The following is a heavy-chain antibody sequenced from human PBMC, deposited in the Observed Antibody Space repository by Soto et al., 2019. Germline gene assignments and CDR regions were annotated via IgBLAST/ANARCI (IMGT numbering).Heavy chain of an antibody. J-gene: IGHJ6*02. CDR3: ARDRGGYYYGMDV. V-gene: IGHV1-3*01. CDR2: INAGNGNT. CDR1: AYTFTSYA. Sequence: ASVKVSCNATAYTFTSYAIHWVRQAPGQRLEWRGWINAGNGNTKYSQKFEGRVTMTRDTSTSTVYMELSSLRSEDTAVYYCARDRGGYYYGMDVWGQGTTVTV. D-gene: IGHD3-10*01.